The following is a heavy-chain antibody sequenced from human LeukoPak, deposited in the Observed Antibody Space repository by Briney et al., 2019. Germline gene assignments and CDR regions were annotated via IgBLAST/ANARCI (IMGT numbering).Heavy chain of an antibody. D-gene: IGHD2-2*01. CDR2: IWYDGSNK. V-gene: IGHV3-33*06. CDR3: AKDNNVLGYCSSTSCYHSMKYYYMDV. CDR1: GFTFSSYG. J-gene: IGHJ6*03. Sequence: PGGSLRLSCAASGFTFSSYGMHWVRQAPGKGLEWVAVIWYDGSNKYYADSVKGRFTISRDNSKNTLYLQMNSLRAEDTAVYYCAKDNNVLGYCSSTSCYHSMKYYYMDVWGKGTTVTVSS.